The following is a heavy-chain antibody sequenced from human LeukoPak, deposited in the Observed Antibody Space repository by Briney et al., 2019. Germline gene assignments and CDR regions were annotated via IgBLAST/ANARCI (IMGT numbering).Heavy chain of an antibody. J-gene: IGHJ6*02. CDR2: INHSGST. D-gene: IGHD3-10*01. CDR3: ARHVSGDFAWLDV. CDR1: GGSFSGYY. Sequence: SETLSLTCAVYGGSFSGYYWSWIRQPPGKGLEWIGEINHSGSTNYNPSLKSRVTISVDTSKNQFSLKLSSVTAADTAVYYCARHVSGDFAWLDVWGQGTTVTVSS. V-gene: IGHV4-34*01.